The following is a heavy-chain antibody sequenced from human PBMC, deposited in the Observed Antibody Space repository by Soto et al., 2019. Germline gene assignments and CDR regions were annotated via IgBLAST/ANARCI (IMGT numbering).Heavy chain of an antibody. V-gene: IGHV4-39*01. J-gene: IGHJ4*02. CDR1: GDSISSRSYY. D-gene: IGHD2-21*02. CDR2: IYYSGST. Sequence: PSETLSLTCTVTGDSISSRSYYWGWIRQPPGKGLEWIGSIYYSGSTYNNPSLRSRVSMSIDTSKDQFSLKLKSVTAADTALYFCARQRTSVVTQAYFDVWSPGSLVTVSS. CDR3: ARQRTSVVTQAYFDV.